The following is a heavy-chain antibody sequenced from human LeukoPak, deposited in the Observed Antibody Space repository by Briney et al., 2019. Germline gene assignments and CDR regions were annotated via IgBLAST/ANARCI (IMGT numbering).Heavy chain of an antibody. CDR2: INPNSGGT. CDR3: AREDGYNAFDI. CDR1: GYTFTGYY. J-gene: IGHJ3*02. Sequence: ASVKVSCKAPGYTFTGYYVHWVRQAPGQGLEWMGWINPNSGGTTYAQKFQGRVTVTRDTSISTAYMELSSLTSDDTAVYYCAREDGYNAFDIWGQGTMVTVSS. V-gene: IGHV1-2*02. D-gene: IGHD5-24*01.